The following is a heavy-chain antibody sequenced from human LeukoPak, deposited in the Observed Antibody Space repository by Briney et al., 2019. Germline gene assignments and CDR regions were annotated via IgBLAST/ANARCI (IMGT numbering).Heavy chain of an antibody. V-gene: IGHV4-34*01. D-gene: IGHD3-3*01. CDR1: GASLSGYY. CDR2: INHRGST. Sequence: KPSETLSLTCAVYGASLSGYYWSWIRQPPGKGLEWIGEINHRGSTKYNPSLKSRVTISVDTSKNQFSLKLRSVTAADTAVYYCARARRDYDFWSGPGSWGQGTLVTVSS. J-gene: IGHJ5*02. CDR3: ARARRDYDFWSGPGS.